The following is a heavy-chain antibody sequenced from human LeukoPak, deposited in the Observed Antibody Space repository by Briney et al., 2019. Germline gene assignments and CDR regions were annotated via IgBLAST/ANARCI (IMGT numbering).Heavy chain of an antibody. CDR2: ISAYNGNT. V-gene: IGHV1-18*04. CDR3: ARDGYDFWSGYHFDY. J-gene: IGHJ4*02. D-gene: IGHD3-3*01. Sequence: ASVKVSCKASGYTFTGYYMHWVRQAPGQGLEWMGWISAYNGNTNYAQKLQGRVTMTTDTSTSTAYMELRSLRSDDTAVYYCARDGYDFWSGYHFDYWGQGTLVTVSS. CDR1: GYTFTGYY.